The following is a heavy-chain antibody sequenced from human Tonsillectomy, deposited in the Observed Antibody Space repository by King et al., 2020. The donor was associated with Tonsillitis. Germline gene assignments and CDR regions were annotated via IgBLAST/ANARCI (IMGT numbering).Heavy chain of an antibody. CDR2: IRFDGNNK. V-gene: IGHV3-30*02. D-gene: IGHD6-13*01. Sequence: QLLQSGGGVVQPGGSLRLSCAASGFTFSSYGMHWVRQAPGKGLEWVAFIRFDGNNKYYADSVKGRFTISRYNSKNTLYLQMNSLRAEDTVVYYCAGEAGSWFSDYWGQGTLVTVSS. CDR1: GFTFSSYG. J-gene: IGHJ4*02. CDR3: AGEAGSWFSDY.